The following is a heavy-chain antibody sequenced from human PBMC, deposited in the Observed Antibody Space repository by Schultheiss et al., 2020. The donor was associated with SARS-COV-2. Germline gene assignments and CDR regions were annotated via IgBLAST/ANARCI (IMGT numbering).Heavy chain of an antibody. CDR1: GGSISSGGYY. J-gene: IGHJ6*02. V-gene: IGHV4-61*08. CDR2: IYYSGST. D-gene: IGHD3-10*01. Sequence: GSLRLSCSVSGGSISSGGYYWSWIRQPPGKGLEWIGYIYYSGSTNYNPSLKSRVTISVDTSKNQFSLKLSSVTAADTAVYYCARGYGSGSYYPSPRYYYYGMDVWGQGTTVTVSS. CDR3: ARGYGSGSYYPSPRYYYYGMDV.